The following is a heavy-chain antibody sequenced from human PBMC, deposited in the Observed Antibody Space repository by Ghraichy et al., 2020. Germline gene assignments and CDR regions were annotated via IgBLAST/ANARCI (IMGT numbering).Heavy chain of an antibody. CDR3: ARDWKGMDV. V-gene: IGHV3-33*01. D-gene: IGHD1-1*01. CDR2: IWYDGSNK. Sequence: GGSLRLSCAASGFTFSSYAMHWVRQAPGKGLEWVAVIWYDGSNKYSVKGRFTISRDNPKNTLYLQMNSLRGEDTAVYYCARDWKGMDVWGQGTTVTVSS. J-gene: IGHJ6*02. CDR1: GFTFSSYA.